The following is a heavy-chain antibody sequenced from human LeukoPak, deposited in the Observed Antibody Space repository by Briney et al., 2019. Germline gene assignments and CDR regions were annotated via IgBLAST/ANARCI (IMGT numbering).Heavy chain of an antibody. Sequence: ASVKVSCKASGYTFTSFGISWVRQASGQGLEWMGWISGYNGNTNYAQQLQGRVTMTTDTSTSTAYMELRSLRSDDTAVYYCARDIAAAGNIDYWGRGTLVTVSS. CDR3: ARDIAAAGNIDY. V-gene: IGHV1-18*01. D-gene: IGHD6-13*01. CDR2: ISGYNGNT. CDR1: GYTFTSFG. J-gene: IGHJ4*02.